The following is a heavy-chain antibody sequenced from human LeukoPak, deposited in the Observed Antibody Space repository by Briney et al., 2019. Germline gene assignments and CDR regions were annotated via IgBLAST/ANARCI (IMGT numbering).Heavy chain of an antibody. Sequence: RTSETLSLTCAVSGYSISSGYYWGWIRQPPGKGLEWIGSIYHSGSTYYNPSLKSRVTISVDTSKNQFSLKLSSVTAADTAVYYCAIADHRKDTAMDYFDYWGQGTLVTVSS. CDR3: AIADHRKDTAMDYFDY. CDR1: GYSISSGYY. J-gene: IGHJ4*02. V-gene: IGHV4-38-2*01. D-gene: IGHD5-18*01. CDR2: IYHSGST.